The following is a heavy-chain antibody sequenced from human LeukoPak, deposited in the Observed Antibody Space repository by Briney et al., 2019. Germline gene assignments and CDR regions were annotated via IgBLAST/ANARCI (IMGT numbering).Heavy chain of an antibody. CDR1: GYTFTSYG. Sequence: ASVKVSCKASGYTFTSYGISWVRQAPGQGLEWMGWISAYNGNTNYAQKLQGRVTMTTATSTSTAYMELRSLRSDDTAVYYCARDINEPHSGYDWGSYYYYYGMDVWGQGTTVTVSS. CDR2: ISAYNGNT. V-gene: IGHV1-18*01. J-gene: IGHJ6*02. D-gene: IGHD5-12*01. CDR3: ARDINEPHSGYDWGSYYYYYGMDV.